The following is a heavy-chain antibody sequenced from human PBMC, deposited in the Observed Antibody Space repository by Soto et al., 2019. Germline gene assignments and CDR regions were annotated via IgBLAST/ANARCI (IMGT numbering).Heavy chain of an antibody. V-gene: IGHV4-31*03. J-gene: IGHJ5*02. CDR2: IYYSGST. CDR1: GGSISSGDYY. Sequence: QVQLQESSTGLVKPSQTRSLTCTVSGGSISSGDYYWSWIRQHPGKGLEWIGYIYYSGSTYYNPTHKSRVTISVDTSKNQSTLKLSSVTAADTALYYCARWWSGSRQGFDPWGQGTLVTVSS. D-gene: IGHD3-3*01. CDR3: ARWWSGSRQGFDP.